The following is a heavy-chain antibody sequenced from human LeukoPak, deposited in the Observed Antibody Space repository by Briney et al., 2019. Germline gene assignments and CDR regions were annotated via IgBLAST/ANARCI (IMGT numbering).Heavy chain of an antibody. CDR3: ARVLDVGPTYFDY. J-gene: IGHJ4*02. V-gene: IGHV6-1*01. CDR2: TYYRSKWYN. CDR1: GASVSSNTAA. Sequence: SQTLSLTCAISGASVSSNTAAWNWIRQSPPRGLEWLGRTYYRSKWYNDYAVSVKSRITITPDTSKNQFSLQLNSVTPEDTAVYYCARVLDVGPTYFDYWGQGTLVTVSS. D-gene: IGHD1-26*01.